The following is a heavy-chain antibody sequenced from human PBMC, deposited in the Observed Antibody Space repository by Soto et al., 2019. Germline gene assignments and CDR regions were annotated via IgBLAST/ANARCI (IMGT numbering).Heavy chain of an antibody. V-gene: IGHV4-31*03. D-gene: IGHD2-15*01. J-gene: IGHJ5*02. Sequence: SETLSHPCTVSGGYIGSGGYDFSWIRQHPAKGQEWIGYIYYSGSTYYNQSLKSRVTLSLDTSEKQISLKLSSVIAADTAVYYCASIPPRYCSDGSCYSGWFDPWGQGALVTVS. CDR1: GGYIGSGGYD. CDR2: IYYSGST. CDR3: ASIPPRYCSDGSCYSGWFDP.